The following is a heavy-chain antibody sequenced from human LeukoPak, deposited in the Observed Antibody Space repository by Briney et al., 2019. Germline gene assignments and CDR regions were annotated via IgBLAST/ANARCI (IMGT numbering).Heavy chain of an antibody. CDR2: IYTSGST. D-gene: IGHD1-7*01. Sequence: SETLSLTCTASGGSISSYYWSWIRQPAGKGLEWIGRIYTSGSTNYNPSLNSRVTMSVDTSKNQFSLKLSSVTAADPAVYYCARENYRPGYFQHWGQRAQATDS. J-gene: IGHJ1*01. V-gene: IGHV4-4*07. CDR3: ARENYRPGYFQH. CDR1: GGSISSYY.